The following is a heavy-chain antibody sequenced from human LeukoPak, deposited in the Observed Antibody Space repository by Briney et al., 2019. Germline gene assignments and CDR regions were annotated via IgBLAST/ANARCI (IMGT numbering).Heavy chain of an antibody. V-gene: IGHV3-21*01. CDR1: GFTFSNYN. D-gene: IGHD2-15*01. CDR2: IDTSSNYI. Sequence: TGGSLRLSCAASGFTFSNYNMNWARQAPGKGLEWVSSIDTSSNYIFYADSVKGRFTISRDNAKNSLYLQMNSLRAEDTAVYYCANVAPDFYDFDSWGQGTLVTVSS. CDR3: ANVAPDFYDFDS. J-gene: IGHJ4*02.